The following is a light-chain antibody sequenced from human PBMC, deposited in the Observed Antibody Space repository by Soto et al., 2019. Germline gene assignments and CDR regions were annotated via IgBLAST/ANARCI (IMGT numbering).Light chain of an antibody. Sequence: SYELTQPPSVSGAPGKTARITCGGSSIGGKSVHGYQQKPGQAPVLVIDYDSDRPSGLPERFSGSNSGNTATLTISGVEAGDEADYYCQLWDSSSDGNVVFGGGTKLTVL. J-gene: IGLJ2*01. CDR2: YDS. CDR3: QLWDSSSDGNVV. V-gene: IGLV3-21*04. CDR1: SIGGKS.